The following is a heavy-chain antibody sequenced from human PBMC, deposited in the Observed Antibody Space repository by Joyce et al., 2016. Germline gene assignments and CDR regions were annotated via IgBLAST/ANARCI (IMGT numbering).Heavy chain of an antibody. CDR1: GFTFSDYG. J-gene: IGHJ5*02. V-gene: IGHV3-33*01. CDR2: KWWLDTNYK. Sequence: QVHLVESGGGVVQPGTSLRLSCVASGFTFSDYGMHWVRQGPGKGLEWVEAKWWLDTNYKYYVDSGKGRFTISRDNSKNTLYLQMNSLRAEDTAVYYCARARYYDRSGYYFGWFDTWGQGTLVTVSS. CDR3: ARARYYDRSGYYFGWFDT. D-gene: IGHD3-22*01.